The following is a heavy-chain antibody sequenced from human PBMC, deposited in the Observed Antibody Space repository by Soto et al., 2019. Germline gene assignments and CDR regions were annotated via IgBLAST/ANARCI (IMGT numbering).Heavy chain of an antibody. D-gene: IGHD3-22*01. Sequence: EVQLLESGGGLVQPGGSLRLSCAASGFTFSSYAMSWVRQAAGKGLEWVSAISSSGDSTYYTDSVKGRFTISRDNSKSTLCLQMNSLRAEDTAVYYCAQRYYYDNSGLWDSWGQGTLVTVSS. J-gene: IGHJ4*02. CDR2: ISSSGDST. CDR1: GFTFSSYA. CDR3: AQRYYYDNSGLWDS. V-gene: IGHV3-23*01.